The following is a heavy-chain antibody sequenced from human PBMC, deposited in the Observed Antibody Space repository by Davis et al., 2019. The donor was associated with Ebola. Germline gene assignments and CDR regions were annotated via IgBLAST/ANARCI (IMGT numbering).Heavy chain of an antibody. CDR2: IIPILGIA. CDR3: ARESGGRLWFGEFDY. J-gene: IGHJ4*02. D-gene: IGHD5-18*01. V-gene: IGHV1-69*04. CDR1: GGTFSSYA. Sequence: SVKVSCRASGGTFSSYAISWVRQAPGQGLEWMGRIIPILGIANYAQKFQGRVTITADKSTSTAYMELSSLRSEDTAVYYCARESGGRLWFGEFDYWGQGTLVTVSS.